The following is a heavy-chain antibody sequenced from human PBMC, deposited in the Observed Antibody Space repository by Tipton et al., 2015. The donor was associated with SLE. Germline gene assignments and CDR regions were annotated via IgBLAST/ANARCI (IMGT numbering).Heavy chain of an antibody. D-gene: IGHD2-8*02. Sequence: QSGPEVKKPGESLKISCKGSGYSFSSYWIGWVRQMPGKGLEWMGSVFPSDSDTRYSPSFQGRVTISADKSISTAYLQWHSLKASDTATYYCAKDWGTGDVYYFQHWGQGTLVTVSS. V-gene: IGHV5-51*03. CDR2: VFPSDSDT. CDR3: AKDWGTGDVYYFQH. J-gene: IGHJ1*01. CDR1: GYSFSSYW.